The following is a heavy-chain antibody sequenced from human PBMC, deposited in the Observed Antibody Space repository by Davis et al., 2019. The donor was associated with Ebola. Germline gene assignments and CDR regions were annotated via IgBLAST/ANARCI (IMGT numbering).Heavy chain of an antibody. CDR2: IIPIFGTA. D-gene: IGHD1-1*01. Sequence: SVTVSCKASVCTFSSYSILCVRHAPVQVLELIGFIIPIFGTANYAQKFQGRVTMTRDTSTSTVYMELTTLRSEDTAMYYCASPAGTTEHWFDYWGQGTQVTVSS. V-gene: IGHV1-69*05. CDR1: VCTFSSYS. CDR3: ASPAGTTEHWFDY. J-gene: IGHJ4*02.